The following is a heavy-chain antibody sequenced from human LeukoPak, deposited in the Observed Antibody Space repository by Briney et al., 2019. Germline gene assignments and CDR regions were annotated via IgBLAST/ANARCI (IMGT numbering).Heavy chain of an antibody. D-gene: IGHD6-13*01. CDR3: ARCVRFIAAAAPDY. Sequence: GGSLRLSCAASGFTFSSYSMNWVRQAPGKGLEWVSSISSSSSYIYYADSVKGRFTISSDNAENSLYLQMNTLRAEDTAVYYCARCVRFIAAAAPDYWGQGTLVTVSS. CDR2: ISSSSSYI. V-gene: IGHV3-21*01. J-gene: IGHJ4*02. CDR1: GFTFSSYS.